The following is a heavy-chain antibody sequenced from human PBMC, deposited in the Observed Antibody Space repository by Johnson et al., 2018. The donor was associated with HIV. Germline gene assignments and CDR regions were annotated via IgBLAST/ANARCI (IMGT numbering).Heavy chain of an antibody. CDR3: ARRSIRSDGFDI. Sequence: VQVVESGGGLVQPGGSLRLSCAASGFTFSSYWMSWVRQAPWKGLEWVANIKQGGSEKYSVDSVKGRFSISRDNAKNSLYLQLNSLKAGDTAVYYCARRSIRSDGFDIWGQGTMVTVSS. CDR1: GFTFSSYW. CDR2: IKQGGSEK. D-gene: IGHD4-11*01. J-gene: IGHJ3*02. V-gene: IGHV3-7*01.